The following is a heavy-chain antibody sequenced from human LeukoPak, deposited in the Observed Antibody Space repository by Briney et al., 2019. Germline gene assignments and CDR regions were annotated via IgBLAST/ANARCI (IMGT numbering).Heavy chain of an antibody. CDR2: IYYSGRT. D-gene: IGHD3-22*01. V-gene: IGHV4-59*01. J-gene: IGHJ6*03. CDR3: GSVAVVTARNYYYYYMDV. CDR1: GGSISSYY. Sequence: PSETLSLTCTVSGGSISSYYWSWIRQPPGKGLEWIGYIYYSGRTNYNPSLKSRVTISVDTSKTQFSLKLSSVTAADTAVYYCGSVAVVTARNYYYYYMDVWGKGTTVTVSS.